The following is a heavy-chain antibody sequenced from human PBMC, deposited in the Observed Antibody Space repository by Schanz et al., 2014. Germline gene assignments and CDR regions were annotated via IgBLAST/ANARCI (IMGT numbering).Heavy chain of an antibody. V-gene: IGHV1-2*06. D-gene: IGHD6-13*01. Sequence: QVQLVQSGAEVRKPGSSVRVSCKASGGTFTSYAFSWVRQAPGQGLEWMGRINPNSGGTNYAENFQGRVTMTSDTSTSTVYMELSRLTSDDPALYYCARDGHSSIWDSYYFFGLDVWGQGTTVTVSS. CDR2: INPNSGGT. J-gene: IGHJ6*02. CDR1: GGTFTSYA. CDR3: ARDGHSSIWDSYYFFGLDV.